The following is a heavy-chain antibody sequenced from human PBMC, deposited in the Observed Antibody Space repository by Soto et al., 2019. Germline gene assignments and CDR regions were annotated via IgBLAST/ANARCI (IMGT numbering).Heavy chain of an antibody. D-gene: IGHD6-19*01. CDR3: ARALKNIAVAGNYFDY. CDR2: IYYSGST. J-gene: IGHJ4*02. Sequence: QVRLQESGPGLVKPSQTLSLTCTVSGGSISSGGYYWSWIRQHPGKGLEWIGYIYYSGSTYYNPSLKSRVTISVDTSKNQFSLKLSSVTAADTAVYYCARALKNIAVAGNYFDYWGQGTLVTVSS. CDR1: GGSISSGGYY. V-gene: IGHV4-31*03.